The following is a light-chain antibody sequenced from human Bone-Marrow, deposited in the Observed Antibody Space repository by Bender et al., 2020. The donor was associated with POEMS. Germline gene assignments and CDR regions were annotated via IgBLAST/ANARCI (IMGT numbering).Light chain of an antibody. J-gene: IGLJ3*02. CDR2: DVS. CDR3: SSYTSSSTLGV. Sequence: QSALTQPASVSGSRGQSITISCTGTNSDVGNYNHVSWYQQHPGKAPKLIIYDVSDRPSGLSDRFSGSKSGNTASLTISWLRAEDEADYYCSSYTSSSTLGVFGGGTKLTVL. V-gene: IGLV2-14*03. CDR1: NSDVGNYNH.